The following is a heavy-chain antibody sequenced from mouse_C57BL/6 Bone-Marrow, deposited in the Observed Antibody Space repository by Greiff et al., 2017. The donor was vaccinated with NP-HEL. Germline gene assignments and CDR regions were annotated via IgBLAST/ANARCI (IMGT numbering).Heavy chain of an antibody. D-gene: IGHD2-3*01. J-gene: IGHJ3*01. CDR2: IDPENGDT. CDR3: TPYGYYAWFAY. CDR1: GFNITDDY. Sequence: VHVKQSGAELVRPGASVKLSCTASGFNITDDYMHWVKQRPEQGLEWIGWIDPENGDTEYASKFQGKATITADTSSNTAYLQLSSLTSEDTAVYYCTPYGYYAWFAYWGQGTLVTVSA. V-gene: IGHV14-4*01.